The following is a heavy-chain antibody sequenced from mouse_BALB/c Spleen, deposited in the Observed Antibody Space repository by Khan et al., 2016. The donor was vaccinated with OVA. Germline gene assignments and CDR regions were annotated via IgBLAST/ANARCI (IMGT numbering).Heavy chain of an antibody. D-gene: IGHD2-10*02. V-gene: IGHV5-12*02. CDR2: ISHGGGNT. J-gene: IGHJ4*01. Sequence: EVELVEPGGGLVQPGGSLKLSCATTGFTFSDSYMYWSRQTPEKRPEWVAYISHGGGNTYYPDTVKGRFTISSDNAKNTLYLQMSRLSSEDTDRYSCDRRGYDKGDGMDYWGQGTSVPVSS. CDR1: GFTFSDSY. CDR3: DRRGYDKGDGMDY.